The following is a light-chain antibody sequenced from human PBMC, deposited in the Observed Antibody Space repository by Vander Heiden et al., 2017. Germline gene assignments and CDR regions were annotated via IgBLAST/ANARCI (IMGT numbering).Light chain of an antibody. CDR3: QQRDSTPGT. J-gene: IGKJ1*01. CDR2: AAS. CDR1: QCLSSY. Sequence: IHMSHSPAHLSASVGDSVTITRRASQCLSSYLHWYPQKPGKAPKLLIYAASSLQRGVPSRFSCSGSGTVFTLTISWLQPADFAIYYSQQRDSTPGTVGQGTKVEIK. V-gene: IGKV1-39*01.